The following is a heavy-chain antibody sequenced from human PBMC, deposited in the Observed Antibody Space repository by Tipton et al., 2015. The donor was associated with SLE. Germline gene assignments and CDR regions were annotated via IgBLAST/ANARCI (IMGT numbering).Heavy chain of an antibody. Sequence: LRLSCTVSGGSISSGSYYWSWIRQPAGKGLEWIGHIYTSGSTNYNPSLKSRVTISVDTSKNQFSLKLSSVTAADTAVYYCARPPTAWGQGTLVTVSS. CDR3: ARPPTA. CDR2: IYTSGST. CDR1: GGSISSGSYY. V-gene: IGHV4-61*09. D-gene: IGHD4-11*01. J-gene: IGHJ5*02.